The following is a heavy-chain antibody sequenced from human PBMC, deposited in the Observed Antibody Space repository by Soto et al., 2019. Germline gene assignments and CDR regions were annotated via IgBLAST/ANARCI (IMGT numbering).Heavy chain of an antibody. CDR2: ISGSGGST. CDR3: AKSSEWYGGYVRSYFDY. CDR1: GFTFSSYA. J-gene: IGHJ4*02. V-gene: IGHV3-23*01. Sequence: GSLILSCAASGFTFSSYAMSWVRQAPGKGLEWVSAISGSGGSTYYADSVKGRFTISRDNSKNTLYLQMNSLRAEDTAVYYCAKSSEWYGGYVRSYFDYWGQGTLVTVSS. D-gene: IGHD5-12*01.